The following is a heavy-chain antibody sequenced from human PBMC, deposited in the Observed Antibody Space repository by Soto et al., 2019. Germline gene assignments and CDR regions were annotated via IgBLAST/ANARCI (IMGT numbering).Heavy chain of an antibody. Sequence: EVQLVESGGGLVQPGGSLRLSCAASGFTFSSYWMSWVRQAPGKGLEWVANIKQDGSEKYYVDYVKGRFTISRDNAKNSLYLQRNSLSAEDTAVYYCARDDSGGIYYYYCGMDVWGQGTTVTVSS. CDR3: ARDDSGGIYYYYCGMDV. J-gene: IGHJ6*02. CDR2: IKQDGSEK. D-gene: IGHD3-22*01. V-gene: IGHV3-7*01. CDR1: GFTFSSYW.